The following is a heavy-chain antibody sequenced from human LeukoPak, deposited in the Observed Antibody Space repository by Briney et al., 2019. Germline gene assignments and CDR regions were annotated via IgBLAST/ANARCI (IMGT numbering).Heavy chain of an antibody. J-gene: IGHJ4*02. D-gene: IGHD2-21*02. CDR1: GFTFSSSP. CDR2: TRDKSNSYIT. V-gene: IGHV3-72*01. Sequence: PGGSLRLSCAASGFTFSSSPMHWVRQAPGKGLEWVGRTRDKSNSYITEYAASVKGRFTISRDDSKNSLYLQMNSLKTEDTAVYYCARVTCGGDCRGVGYWGQGTPVTVSS. CDR3: ARVTCGGDCRGVGY.